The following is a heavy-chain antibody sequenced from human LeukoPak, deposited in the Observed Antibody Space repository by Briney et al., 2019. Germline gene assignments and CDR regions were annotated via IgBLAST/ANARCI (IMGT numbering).Heavy chain of an antibody. V-gene: IGHV5-51*01. CDR1: GYSFTSYW. CDR3: ARRGDYGDYWFDP. J-gene: IGHJ5*02. CDR2: IYPGDSDT. D-gene: IGHD4-17*01. Sequence: GQSLQISCKGSGYSFTSYWIGWVRQMPGKGLEWMGIIYPGDSDTRYSPPFQGQVTILVDKSISTAYLQWSNLKASDTAMYYCARRGDYGDYWFDPWGQDTVVSVSS.